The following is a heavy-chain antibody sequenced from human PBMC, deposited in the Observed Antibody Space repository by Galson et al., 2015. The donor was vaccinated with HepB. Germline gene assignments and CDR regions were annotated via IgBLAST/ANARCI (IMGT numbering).Heavy chain of an antibody. CDR1: GYTFTTYY. Sequence: SVKVSCKASGYTFTTYYMQWVRQAPGQGLEWMGVINPSGGYTTYAQKFQGRVTMTRDTSTSTVYMDLSSLRSEDTAVYYCARGGDTAMVFDAFDIWGQGTMVTVSS. D-gene: IGHD5-18*01. J-gene: IGHJ3*02. V-gene: IGHV1-46*03. CDR3: ARGGDTAMVFDAFDI. CDR2: INPSGGYT.